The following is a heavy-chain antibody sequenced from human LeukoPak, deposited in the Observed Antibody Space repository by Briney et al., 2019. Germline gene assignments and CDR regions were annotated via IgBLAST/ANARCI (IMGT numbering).Heavy chain of an antibody. CDR1: GYTLTELS. J-gene: IGHJ6*02. CDR3: ATVSYNRNYSKYYGMDV. CDR2: FDPEDGET. Sequence: GASVKVSCKVSGYTLTELSMHWVRQAPGKGLEWMGGFDPEDGETIYAQKFQGRVTMTEDTSTDTAYMELSSLRSEDTAVYYCATVSYNRNYSKYYGMDVWGQGTTVTVSS. V-gene: IGHV1-24*01. D-gene: IGHD1-7*01.